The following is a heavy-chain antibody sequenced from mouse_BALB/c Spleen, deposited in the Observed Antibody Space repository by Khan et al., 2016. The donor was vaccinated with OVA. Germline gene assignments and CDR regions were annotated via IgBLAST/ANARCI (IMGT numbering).Heavy chain of an antibody. CDR2: ISYGGDST. CDR3: ARHDYDGSSY. J-gene: IGHJ3*01. CDR1: GFTFSDYY. D-gene: IGHD2-4*01. V-gene: IGHV5-12*02. Sequence: EVELVESGGGLVQPGGSLKLSCATSGFTFSDYYMYWVRQTPEKRLEWVAYISYGGDSTYYPDTVKGRFTISRDNAKNTLYLQMSRLKSEDTAMYYCARHDYDGSSYWGQGTLVTVSA.